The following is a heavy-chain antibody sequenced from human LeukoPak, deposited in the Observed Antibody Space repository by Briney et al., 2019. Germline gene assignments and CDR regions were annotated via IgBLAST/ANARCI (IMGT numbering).Heavy chain of an antibody. CDR1: GFTVSSTY. J-gene: IGHJ4*02. Sequence: GGSLRLSCAASGFTVSSTYMSWVRQAPGKGLEWVSVIYSGGTTYYADSVKGRFTISRDNSKNTLYLQMNSLRTEDTAVYYCARDLYDYGSYWGQRTLVTVSS. V-gene: IGHV3-66*01. D-gene: IGHD4/OR15-4a*01. CDR2: IYSGGTT. CDR3: ARDLYDYGSY.